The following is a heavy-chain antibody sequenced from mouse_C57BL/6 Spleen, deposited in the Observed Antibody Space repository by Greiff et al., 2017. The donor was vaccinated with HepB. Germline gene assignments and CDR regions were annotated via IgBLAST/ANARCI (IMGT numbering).Heavy chain of an antibody. CDR2: ISGGGGNT. D-gene: IGHD2-3*01. V-gene: IGHV5-9*01. CDR3: AEHGYYYFDY. CDR1: GFTFSSYT. J-gene: IGHJ2*01. Sequence: EVNVVESGGGLVKPGGSLKLSCAASGFTFSSYTMSWVRQTPEKRLEWVATISGGGGNTYYQDSVKGRSTISRDNAKNTLYLQMSSLGSEDTALYYCAEHGYYYFDYWGQGTTLTVSS.